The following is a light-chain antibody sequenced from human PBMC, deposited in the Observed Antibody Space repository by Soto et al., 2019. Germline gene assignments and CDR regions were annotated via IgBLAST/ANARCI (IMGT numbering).Light chain of an antibody. Sequence: EIFLPQSPATLSLSQWERGTLSWRASESVTNYLAWYQQKPGQAPRLLVYDVSNRATGTPARFSGGGSGTDFTLTISNLEPEDFAVYYCQQRSDWPWTFGQGTKVDIK. CDR3: QQRSDWPWT. V-gene: IGKV3-11*01. CDR1: ESVTNY. CDR2: DVS. J-gene: IGKJ1*01.